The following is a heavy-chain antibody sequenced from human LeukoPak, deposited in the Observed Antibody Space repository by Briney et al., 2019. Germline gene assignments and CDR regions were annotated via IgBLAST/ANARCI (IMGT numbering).Heavy chain of an antibody. CDR2: ISDSGGDS. J-gene: IGHJ4*02. D-gene: IGHD1-26*01. CDR3: AKGGSYAPLDY. Sequence: GGSLRLSCTASGFTFSSSAMTWVRQAPGKGLEWVSAISDSGGDSIYTDSVKDRFTISRDNSKNTLYLQMNSLRAEDTALYYCAKGGSYAPLDYWGQGTLATVSS. V-gene: IGHV3-23*01. CDR1: GFTFSSSA.